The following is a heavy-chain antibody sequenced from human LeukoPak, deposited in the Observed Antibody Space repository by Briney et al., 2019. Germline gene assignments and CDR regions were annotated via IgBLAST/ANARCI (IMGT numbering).Heavy chain of an antibody. D-gene: IGHD4-23*01. V-gene: IGHV1-8*01. Sequence: ASVKVSCKASGYTFTSYDINWVRQATGQGLEWMGWMNPNSGNTGYAQKFQGRVTMTRNTSISTAYMELSSLRSEDTAVYYCARVVGGKIPDYYYMDVWGKGTTVTVSS. J-gene: IGHJ6*03. CDR3: ARVVGGKIPDYYYMDV. CDR1: GYTFTSYD. CDR2: MNPNSGNT.